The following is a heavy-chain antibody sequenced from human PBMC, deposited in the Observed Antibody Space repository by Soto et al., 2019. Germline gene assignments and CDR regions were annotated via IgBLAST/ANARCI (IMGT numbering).Heavy chain of an antibody. V-gene: IGHV1-69*13. D-gene: IGHD5-18*01. CDR2: IIPIFGTA. Sequence: SVKVSCKASGGTFSSYAISWVRQAPGQGLEWMGGIIPIFGTANYAQKFQGRVTITADESTSTAYMELSSLRSEDTAVYYCARDGSYSYGSLADTGVNDYWGQGTLVTVS. CDR3: ARDGSYSYGSLADTGVNDY. CDR1: GGTFSSYA. J-gene: IGHJ4*02.